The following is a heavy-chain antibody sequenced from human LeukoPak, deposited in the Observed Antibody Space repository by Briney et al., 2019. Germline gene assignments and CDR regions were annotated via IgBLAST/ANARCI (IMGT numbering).Heavy chain of an antibody. V-gene: IGHV4-34*01. Sequence: SETLSLTCAVYGGSLSGYYWSWIRQPPGKGLEWIGEINHSRSTNYNPSLQSRVTISVDTSKNQFSLKLSSVTAADTAVYYCARAIPYCSSTSCSHYYYGMDVWGQGTTVTVSS. CDR2: INHSRST. J-gene: IGHJ6*02. CDR1: GGSLSGYY. CDR3: ARAIPYCSSTSCSHYYYGMDV. D-gene: IGHD2-2*01.